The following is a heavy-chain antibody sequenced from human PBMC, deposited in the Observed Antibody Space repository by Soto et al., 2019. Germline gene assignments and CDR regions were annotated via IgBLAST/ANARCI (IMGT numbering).Heavy chain of an antibody. CDR3: ARRYCSSTSCYMFYYYGMDV. D-gene: IGHD2-2*02. V-gene: IGHV1-18*01. J-gene: IGHJ6*02. CDR2: ISAYNGNT. CDR1: GYTFTSYG. Sequence: QVQLVQSGAEVKKPGASVKVSCKASGYTFTSYGISWVRQAPEQGLEWMGWISAYNGNTNYAQKLQGRVTMTTDTSTSTAYMELRSLRSDDTAVYYCARRYCSSTSCYMFYYYGMDVWGQGTTVTVSS.